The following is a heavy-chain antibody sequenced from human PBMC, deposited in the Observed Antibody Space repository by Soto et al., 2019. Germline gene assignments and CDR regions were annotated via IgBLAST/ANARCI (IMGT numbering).Heavy chain of an antibody. CDR2: IYPGDSDT. Sequence: PGESLKISCKGSGYSFTSYWIGWVRQMPGKGLEWMGIIYPGDSDTRYSPSFQGQVTISADKSISTAYLQWSSLKASDTAMYYCARTRAFGRDYYYYYGMDVWVQVTTVTVS. D-gene: IGHD3-3*01. V-gene: IGHV5-51*01. J-gene: IGHJ6*02. CDR3: ARTRAFGRDYYYYYGMDV. CDR1: GYSFTSYW.